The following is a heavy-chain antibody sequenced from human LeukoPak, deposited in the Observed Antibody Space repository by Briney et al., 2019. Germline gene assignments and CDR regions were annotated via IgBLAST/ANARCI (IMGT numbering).Heavy chain of an antibody. V-gene: IGHV3-7*01. CDR2: IKQDGSEK. CDR3: AKVMGYSSLGYFDL. CDR1: GFTFSSYW. Sequence: PGGSLRLSCAASGFTFSSYWMSWVRQAPGKGLEWVANIKQDGSEKYYVDSVKGRFTISRDNAKNSLYLQMNSLRAEDTAVYYCAKVMGYSSLGYFDLWGRGTLVTVSS. J-gene: IGHJ2*01. D-gene: IGHD6-13*01.